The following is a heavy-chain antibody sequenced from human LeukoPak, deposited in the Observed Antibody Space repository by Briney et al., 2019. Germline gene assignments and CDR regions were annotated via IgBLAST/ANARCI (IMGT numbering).Heavy chain of an antibody. J-gene: IGHJ4*02. CDR3: ARDRPTGASRVFVVQ. Sequence: PGGSLRLSCTASGFTFSSCAMTWVRQAPGKGLEWISSMSSGSSYIYYADSVRGRFTISRDNTKNSLYLQMNNLRGEDTGIYYCARDRPTGASRVFVVQWGQGTPVTVSS. D-gene: IGHD2-15*01. V-gene: IGHV3-21*06. CDR2: MSSGSSYI. CDR1: GFTFSSCA.